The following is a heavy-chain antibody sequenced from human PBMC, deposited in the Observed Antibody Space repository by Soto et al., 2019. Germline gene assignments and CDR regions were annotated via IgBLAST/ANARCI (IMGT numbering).Heavy chain of an antibody. J-gene: IGHJ4*02. CDR2: ISSSNNI. CDR3: ARAHVGSRWGYFDK. CDR1: GFVFRSYS. D-gene: IGHD6-13*01. V-gene: IGHV3-21*01. Sequence: EVLLVESGGGLVKPGGSLRLSCAASGFVFRSYSMSWVRQAPGKGLEWVSAISSSNNIDYADSVKGRFRISRDNAKNSLFLEMNSLIGGDTAVYYCARAHVGSRWGYFDKWGQGALVTVSS.